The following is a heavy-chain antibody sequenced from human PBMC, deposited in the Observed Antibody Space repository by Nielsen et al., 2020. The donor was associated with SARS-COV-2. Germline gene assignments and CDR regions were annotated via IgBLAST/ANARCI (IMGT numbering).Heavy chain of an antibody. CDR2: ISYDGSDK. J-gene: IGHJ4*02. Sequence: WIRQPPGKGLGWVAVISYDGSDKYYADSVKGRFTISRDNSKNTQDLQMNGLRAEDAAVYYCARGRTKEYCSSTSCYFHLGYWGQGTLVTVSS. V-gene: IGHV3-30-3*01. D-gene: IGHD2-2*01. CDR3: ARGRTKEYCSSTSCYFHLGY.